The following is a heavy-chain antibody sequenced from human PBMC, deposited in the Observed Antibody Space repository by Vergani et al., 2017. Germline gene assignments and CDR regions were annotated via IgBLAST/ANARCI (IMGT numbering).Heavy chain of an antibody. CDR1: GGSISSYY. CDR3: ARAPSSGYYYFDY. Sequence: QVQLQESGPGLVKPSETLSLTCTVPGGSISSYYWSWIRQPPGKGLEWIGYIYYSGSTNYNPSLKSRVTISVDTSKNQFSLKLSSVTAADTAVYYCARAPSSGYYYFDYWGQGTLVTVSS. J-gene: IGHJ4*02. D-gene: IGHD3-22*01. CDR2: IYYSGST. V-gene: IGHV4-59*01.